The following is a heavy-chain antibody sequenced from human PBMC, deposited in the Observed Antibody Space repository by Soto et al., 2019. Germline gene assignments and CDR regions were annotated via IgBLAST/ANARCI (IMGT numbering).Heavy chain of an antibody. J-gene: IGHJ6*02. CDR3: TRNGVTTISYYSMDV. V-gene: IGHV3-33*01. CDR1: GFSFSRYG. CDR2: IWYDGSNE. D-gene: IGHD5-12*01. Sequence: QVQLVESGGGVVQPGRSLRLSCAASGFSFSRYGMHWVRQAPGKGLEWVAFIWYDGSNEYYVDSVKGRFTISRDNSKNIVFLQMNSLRVEDTAVYYCTRNGVTTISYYSMDVWGQGTTVAVSS.